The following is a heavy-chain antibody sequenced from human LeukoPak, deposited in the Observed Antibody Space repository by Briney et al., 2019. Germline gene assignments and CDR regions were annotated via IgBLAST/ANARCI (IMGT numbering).Heavy chain of an antibody. CDR1: GFTFSSYE. V-gene: IGHV3-48*03. CDR3: ASFIYGSGSSLREGYYFDY. J-gene: IGHJ4*02. D-gene: IGHD3-10*01. CDR2: ISSSGSTI. Sequence: GGSLRLSCAASGFTFSSYEMNWVRQAPGKGLEWVSYISSSGSTIYYADSVKGRFTISRDNAKNSLYLQMNSLRAEDTAVYYCASFIYGSGSSLREGYYFDYWGQGTLVTVSS.